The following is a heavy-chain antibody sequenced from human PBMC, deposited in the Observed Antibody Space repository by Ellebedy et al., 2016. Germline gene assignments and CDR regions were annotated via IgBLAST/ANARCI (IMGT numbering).Heavy chain of an antibody. V-gene: IGHV2-5*01. D-gene: IGHD4-17*01. CDR2: VYGNDDK. Sequence: SGPTLVKPTQTLTLTCTFSGFSLSTNQVVVGWVRQPPGKALEWLAFVYGNDDKRYSPSLRTRVTITKDTSKNQVVLTITNMDPVDTATYFCVHRTTVTSVDYWGRGTLVTVSA. CDR1: GFSLSTNQVV. J-gene: IGHJ4*02. CDR3: VHRTTVTSVDY.